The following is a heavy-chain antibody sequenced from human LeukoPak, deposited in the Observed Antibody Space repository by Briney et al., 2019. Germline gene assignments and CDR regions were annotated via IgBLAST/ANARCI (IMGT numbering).Heavy chain of an antibody. D-gene: IGHD6-6*01. Sequence: SETLSLTCTVSGGSISSGGYYWHWIRQPPGKGLEWIGYIYHSGSTNYNPSLQSRVTISVDTSKNQFSLNLNSVTAADTAVYYCARGGAARLHFQNWGQGTLVTVSS. CDR1: GGSISSGGYY. CDR3: ARGGAARLHFQN. V-gene: IGHV4-61*08. CDR2: IYHSGST. J-gene: IGHJ1*01.